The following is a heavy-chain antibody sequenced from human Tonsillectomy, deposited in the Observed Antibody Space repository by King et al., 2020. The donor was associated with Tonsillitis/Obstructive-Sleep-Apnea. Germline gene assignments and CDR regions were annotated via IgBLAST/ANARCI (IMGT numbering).Heavy chain of an antibody. CDR3: AKSAGRGNYYYSYDMDV. D-gene: IGHD6-13*01. CDR2: ISYDGSNK. CDR1: GFTFSSYG. Sequence: GQLVQSGGGVVQPGRSLRLSCAASGFTFSSYGMHWVRQAPGKGLEWVAVISYDGSNKYYSDSVKGRFTISRDNSKNTLYLQMNSLRAEDTAVYYCAKSAGRGNYYYSYDMDVWGQGTTVTVSS. J-gene: IGHJ6*02. V-gene: IGHV3-30*18.